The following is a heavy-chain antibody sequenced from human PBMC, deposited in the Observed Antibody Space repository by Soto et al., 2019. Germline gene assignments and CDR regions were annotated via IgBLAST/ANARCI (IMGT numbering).Heavy chain of an antibody. J-gene: IGHJ4*02. CDR2: IYYDGSNK. V-gene: IGHV3-33*01. Sequence: PGGSLRLSCVASGFTFSTYAMHWVRQAPGKGLEWVAVIYYDGSNKYYADSVKGRFTISRDNSKNTLYLQMNSLRAEDTAVYYCARPYCTNGVCYYYFDHWGQGT. CDR1: GFTFSTYA. CDR3: ARPYCTNGVCYYYFDH. D-gene: IGHD2-8*01.